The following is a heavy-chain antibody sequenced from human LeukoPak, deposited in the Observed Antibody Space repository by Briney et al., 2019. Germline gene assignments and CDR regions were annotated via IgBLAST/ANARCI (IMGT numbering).Heavy chain of an antibody. V-gene: IGHV1-18*01. J-gene: IGHJ4*02. CDR1: GYTFTSFG. CDR3: ARVGIAVSGAFDY. D-gene: IGHD6-19*01. CDR2: ISPYNGNT. Sequence: ASVKVSCKPSGYTFTSFGLSWVRPAPGQGLEWMGWISPYNGNTNYAQKLQGRVTMTTDTSTSTAYMELRSLRSDDTAVYYCARVGIAVSGAFDYWGQGTLVTVSS.